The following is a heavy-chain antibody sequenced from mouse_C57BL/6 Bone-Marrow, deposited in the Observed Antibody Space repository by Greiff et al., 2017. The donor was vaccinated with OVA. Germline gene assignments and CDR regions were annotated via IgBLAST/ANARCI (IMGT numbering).Heavy chain of an antibody. V-gene: IGHV1-81*01. D-gene: IGHD2-14*01. CDR1: GYTFTSYG. Sequence: QVQLKESGAELARPGASVKLSCKASGYTFTSYGISWVKQRTGQGLEWIGEIYPRSGNTYYNEKFKGKATLTADKSSSTAYMELRSLTSEDSAVYFCASGYGETPYFDYWGQGTTLTVSS. CDR3: ASGYGETPYFDY. CDR2: IYPRSGNT. J-gene: IGHJ2*01.